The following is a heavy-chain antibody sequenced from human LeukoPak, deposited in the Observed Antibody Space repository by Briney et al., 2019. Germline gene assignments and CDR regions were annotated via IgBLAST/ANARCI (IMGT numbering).Heavy chain of an antibody. CDR2: ISGSGGST. V-gene: IGHV3-23*01. Sequence: GGSLRLSCAASGFTFSSYAMSWVRQAPGKGLEWVSAISGSGGSTYYADSVKGRFTISRDNSKNTLYLQMNSPRAEDTAVYYCAKAYSSGWSLFDYWGQGTLVTVSS. CDR3: AKAYSSGWSLFDY. D-gene: IGHD6-19*01. J-gene: IGHJ4*02. CDR1: GFTFSSYA.